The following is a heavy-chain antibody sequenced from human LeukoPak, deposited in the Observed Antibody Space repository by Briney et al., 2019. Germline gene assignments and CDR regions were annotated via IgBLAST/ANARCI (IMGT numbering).Heavy chain of an antibody. J-gene: IGHJ4*02. D-gene: IGHD1-26*01. CDR3: VRDKIVGATKNDY. V-gene: IGHV3-7*03. Sequence: GGSLRLSCAASGFTFSNYWMSWVRQAPGKGPEWVANIKQEGGEKYYVDSVKGRLTISRDNAQNSLYLHMNSLRAEDTAVYYCVRDKIVGATKNDYWGQGILVTVSS. CDR2: IKQEGGEK. CDR1: GFTFSNYW.